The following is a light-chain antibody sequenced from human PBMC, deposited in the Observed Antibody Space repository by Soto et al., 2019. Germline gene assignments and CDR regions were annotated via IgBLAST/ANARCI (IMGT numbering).Light chain of an antibody. Sequence: QSVVTQPASVSGAPGQSITLSCPGTSNEVGGYNYVSWYQQYSDKAPTLIIYDVSNRPSGVSTRFSGSKSGNRASLTISGLQAEDEADYYCSSYTTTTTSCVFGTGTKVTVL. CDR1: SNEVGGYNY. V-gene: IGLV2-14*01. J-gene: IGLJ1*01. CDR2: DVS. CDR3: SSYTTTTTSCV.